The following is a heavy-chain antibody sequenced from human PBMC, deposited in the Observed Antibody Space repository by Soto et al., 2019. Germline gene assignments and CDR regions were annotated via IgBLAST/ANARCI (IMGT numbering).Heavy chain of an antibody. D-gene: IGHD2-2*01. CDR3: ARDRLVPYGYGMDV. J-gene: IGHJ6*02. CDR1: GFTFRSYG. Sequence: QMQLVESGGGVVQPGRSLRLSCAASGFTFRSYGIHWVRQAPGKGLEWVALIWFDGSKKYYVDSVKGRFAVSRDNSKNTLYLQNNSLRVEDTAVYYWARDRLVPYGYGMDVWGQGNKVTVSS. CDR2: IWFDGSKK. V-gene: IGHV3-33*01.